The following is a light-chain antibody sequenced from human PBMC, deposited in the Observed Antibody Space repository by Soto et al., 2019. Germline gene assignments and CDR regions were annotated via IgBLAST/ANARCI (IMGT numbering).Light chain of an antibody. CDR3: QQYNSYPCT. V-gene: IGKV1-5*01. CDR1: QSISSW. J-gene: IGKJ1*01. Sequence: DIQMTQSPSTLSASVGDRVTITCRASQSISSWLAWYQQKPGTAPKLMIYDASSLQSGVPATFSGSGSGTEFTLTISSLQPDDFATYYCQQYNSYPCTFGQGTKVEIK. CDR2: DAS.